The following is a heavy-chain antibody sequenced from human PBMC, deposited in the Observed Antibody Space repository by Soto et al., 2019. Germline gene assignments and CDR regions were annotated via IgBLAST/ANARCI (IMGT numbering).Heavy chain of an antibody. V-gene: IGHV1-18*01. D-gene: IGHD2-15*01. CDR2: ISAYNGNT. CDR3: ARDRVVAATHDAFDI. CDR1: GYTFTSYG. J-gene: IGHJ3*02. Sequence: GASVKVSCKASGYTFTSYGISWLRQAPGQGLEWMGWISAYNGNTNYAQKLQGRVTMTTDTSTSTAYMELRSLRSDDTAVYYCARDRVVAATHDAFDIWGQGTMVTVSS.